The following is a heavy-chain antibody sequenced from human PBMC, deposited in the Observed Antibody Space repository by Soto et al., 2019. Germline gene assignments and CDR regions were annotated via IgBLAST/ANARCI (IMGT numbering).Heavy chain of an antibody. CDR2: ISGSGGST. Sequence: VGSLRLSCAASGLSFSSYAMSWVRQAPGKGLEWVSAISGSGGSTYYADSVKGRFTISRDNSKNTLYLQMNSLRAEDTAVYYCEKDRYYDSSGYGYYWGQGTLVTVSS. J-gene: IGHJ4*02. V-gene: IGHV3-23*01. D-gene: IGHD3-22*01. CDR3: EKDRYYDSSGYGYY. CDR1: GLSFSSYA.